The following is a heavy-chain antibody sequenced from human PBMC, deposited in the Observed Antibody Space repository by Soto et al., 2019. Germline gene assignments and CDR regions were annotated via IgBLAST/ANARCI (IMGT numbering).Heavy chain of an antibody. CDR2: ISAYNGNT. Sequence: ASVKVSCKASGYTFTSYGISWVRQAPGQGLEWMGWISAYNGNTNYAQKLQGRVTMTTDTSTSTAYMELRSLRSDDTAVYYCARHDRKPGGPEAYYYGMDVWGQGTTVTVSS. V-gene: IGHV1-18*04. CDR3: ARHDRKPGGPEAYYYGMDV. D-gene: IGHD3-16*01. J-gene: IGHJ6*02. CDR1: GYTFTSYG.